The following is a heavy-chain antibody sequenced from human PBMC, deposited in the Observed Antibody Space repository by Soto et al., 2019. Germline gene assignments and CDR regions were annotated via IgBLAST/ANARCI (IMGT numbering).Heavy chain of an antibody. CDR3: ASGLVTTLQY. CDR2: IYHSGST. CDR1: GGSISSGCYS. Sequence: SETLSLTCAVSGGSISSGCYSWSWIRQPPGKGLEWIGYIYHSGSTYYNPSLKSRVTISVDRSKNQFSLKLSSVTAADTAVYYCASGLVTTLQYWGQGTQVTVSS. V-gene: IGHV4-30-2*01. D-gene: IGHD4-17*01. J-gene: IGHJ4*02.